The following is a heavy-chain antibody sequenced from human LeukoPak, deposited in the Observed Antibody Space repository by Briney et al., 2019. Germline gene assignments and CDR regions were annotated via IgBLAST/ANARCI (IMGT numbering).Heavy chain of an antibody. D-gene: IGHD6-6*01. V-gene: IGHV4-61*05. J-gene: IGHJ4*02. CDR2: IYYSGST. Sequence: SETLSLTCTVSGGSISSSSYYWSWIRQPPGKGLEWIGYIYYSGSTNYNPSLKSRVTISVDTSKNQFSLKLSSVTAADTAVYYCARGKSIAARPFDYWGQGTLVTVSS. CDR1: GGSISSSSYY. CDR3: ARGKSIAARPFDY.